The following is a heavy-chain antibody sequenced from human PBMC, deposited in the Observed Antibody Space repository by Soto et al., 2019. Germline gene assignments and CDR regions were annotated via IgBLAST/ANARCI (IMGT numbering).Heavy chain of an antibody. V-gene: IGHV2-5*02. Sequence: QITLKESGPTLVKPTQTLTLTCTFSGFSLTTSGVGVGWIRQPPGKALEWLALIYWDVEKRYSPSLKSRLSITKDTSNNQVVLTMTNMDPVDTATYFCAHSPLGQLLLYFDFWGQGTLVTVSS. CDR3: AHSPLGQLLLYFDF. CDR1: GFSLTTSGVG. CDR2: IYWDVEK. D-gene: IGHD1-1*01. J-gene: IGHJ4*02.